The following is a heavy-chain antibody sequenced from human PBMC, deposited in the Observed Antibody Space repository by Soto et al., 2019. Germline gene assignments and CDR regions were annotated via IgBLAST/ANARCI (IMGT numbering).Heavy chain of an antibody. V-gene: IGHV1-69*01. Sequence: QVQLVQSGAEVKKPGSSVKVSCKASGGTFSSSAISWVRQAPGQGLEWMGGIIPIFGTADYAQKFQGRVTITADESTTTAYMELSSLRLADTAVYYCSNGHYSSSSRGWFDPWGQGTLVIVSS. J-gene: IGHJ5*02. CDR2: IIPIFGTA. D-gene: IGHD6-13*01. CDR3: SNGHYSSSSRGWFDP. CDR1: GGTFSSSA.